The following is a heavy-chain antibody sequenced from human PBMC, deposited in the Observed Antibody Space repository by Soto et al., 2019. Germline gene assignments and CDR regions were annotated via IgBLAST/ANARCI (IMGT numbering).Heavy chain of an antibody. J-gene: IGHJ6*02. Sequence: GGSLRLSCAASGFTFSSYAMHWVRQAPGKGLEWVAVISYDGSNKYYADSVKGRFTISRDNSKNTLYLQMNSLRAEDTAVYYCARDSWNPHRMWYYYYGMDVWGQGTTVTVSS. CDR3: ARDSWNPHRMWYYYYGMDV. V-gene: IGHV3-30-3*01. CDR1: GFTFSSYA. D-gene: IGHD1-1*01. CDR2: ISYDGSNK.